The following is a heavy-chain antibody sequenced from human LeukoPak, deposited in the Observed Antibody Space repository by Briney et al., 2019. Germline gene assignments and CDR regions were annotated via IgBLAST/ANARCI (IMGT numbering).Heavy chain of an antibody. CDR1: GGSFSGYY. CDR3: ARSRLGYPKRNPFDY. V-gene: IGHV4-34*01. D-gene: IGHD6-25*01. Sequence: SETLSLTCAVYGGSFSGYYWSWIRQPPGKGLEWIGEINHSGSTNYNPSLKSRVTISVDTSKNQFSLKLSSVTAADTAVYYCARSRLGYPKRNPFDYWGQGTLVTVSS. J-gene: IGHJ4*02. CDR2: INHSGST.